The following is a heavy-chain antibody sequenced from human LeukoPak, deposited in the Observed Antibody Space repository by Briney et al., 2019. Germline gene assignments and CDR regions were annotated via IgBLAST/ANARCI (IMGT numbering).Heavy chain of an antibody. V-gene: IGHV4-59*01. CDR3: ARRLGGHSDILTGLPIHYFDY. CDR1: GGSIKSYC. Sequence: PSETLSLTCTVSGGSIKSYCLSWIRQPPGKGLQWIGYLCNSGSTDYNPSLRGRVTISGDTSKNQLSLRLNSVTAADTAVYYCARRLGGHSDILTGLPIHYFDYWAREPWSPSPQ. J-gene: IGHJ4*02. D-gene: IGHD3-9*01. CDR2: LCNSGST.